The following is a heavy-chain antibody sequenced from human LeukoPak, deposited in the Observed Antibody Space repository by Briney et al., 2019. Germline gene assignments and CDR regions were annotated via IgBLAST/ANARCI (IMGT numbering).Heavy chain of an antibody. CDR3: ARAQSIAAAGLFDY. D-gene: IGHD6-13*01. Sequence: ASVKVSCKASGGTFSSYAISWVRQAPGQGLEWMGGIIPIFGTANYAQKFQGRVTITTDESTSTAYMELSSLRSEDTAVYYCARAQSIAAAGLFDYWGQGTLVPVSS. CDR1: GGTFSSYA. CDR2: IIPIFGTA. V-gene: IGHV1-69*05. J-gene: IGHJ4*02.